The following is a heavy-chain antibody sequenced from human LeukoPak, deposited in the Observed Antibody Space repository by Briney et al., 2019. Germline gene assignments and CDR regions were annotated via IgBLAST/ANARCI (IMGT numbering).Heavy chain of an antibody. CDR3: AREVGGSAFDI. Sequence: PGGSLRLCCAASGFTVSSNYMSWVRQAPGKGLEWVSIIYSGGSTYYADSVKGRFTISRHNSKNTLYLQMNSLRAEDTAVYYCAREVGGSAFDIWGQGTMVTVSS. V-gene: IGHV3-53*04. J-gene: IGHJ3*02. D-gene: IGHD3-16*01. CDR1: GFTVSSNY. CDR2: IYSGGST.